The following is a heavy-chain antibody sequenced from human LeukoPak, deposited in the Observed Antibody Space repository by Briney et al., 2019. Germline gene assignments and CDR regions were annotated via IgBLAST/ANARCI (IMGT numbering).Heavy chain of an antibody. V-gene: IGHV3-30*03. D-gene: IGHD6-19*01. CDR1: GFTFSSYG. CDR2: ISYDGSNK. CDR3: ARELGIAVAGEAAYYNYYGMDV. Sequence: PGGSLRLSCAASGFTFSSYGTHWVRQAPGKGLEWVAVISYDGSNKYYADSVKGRFTISRDNSNNTLYLEMNSLRVEDTAVYYCARELGIAVAGEAAYYNYYGMDVWRQGTTVTVSS. J-gene: IGHJ6*02.